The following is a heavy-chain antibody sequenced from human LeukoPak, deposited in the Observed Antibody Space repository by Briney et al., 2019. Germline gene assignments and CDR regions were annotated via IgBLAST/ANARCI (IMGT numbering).Heavy chain of an antibody. V-gene: IGHV1-2*02. D-gene: IGHD6-19*01. Sequence: ASVKVSCKTSGYSFTSYYIHWVRQAPGQGLEWMGWINPSSGGTEYAQKFQGRVTMTRDSSTSTVYMELSSLRSEDTALYHCARGGGGWDAFDIWGQGTMVTVSS. CDR3: ARGGGGWDAFDI. CDR1: GYSFTSYY. J-gene: IGHJ3*02. CDR2: INPSSGGT.